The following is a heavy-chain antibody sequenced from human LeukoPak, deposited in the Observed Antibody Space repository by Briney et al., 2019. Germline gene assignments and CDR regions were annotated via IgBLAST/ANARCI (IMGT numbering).Heavy chain of an antibody. CDR1: GYTFTSYY. D-gene: IGHD2/OR15-2a*01. Sequence: GASVKVSCKASGYTFTSYYMHWVRQAPGQGLEWMGIINPSGGSTSYAQKFQGRVTMTRDTSTSTVYMELSSLRSEDTAVYYCARDPCNSSWDLSCYHYYMDVWGKGTTVTVSS. V-gene: IGHV1-46*01. J-gene: IGHJ6*03. CDR3: ARDPCNSSWDLSCYHYYMDV. CDR2: INPSGGST.